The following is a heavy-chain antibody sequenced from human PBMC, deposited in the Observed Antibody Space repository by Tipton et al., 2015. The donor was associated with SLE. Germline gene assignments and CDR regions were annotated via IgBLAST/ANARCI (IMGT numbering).Heavy chain of an antibody. CDR3: ARLVASDYFDY. J-gene: IGHJ4*02. CDR1: GFTFSHYR. D-gene: IGHD2-8*02. Sequence: SLRLSCAASGFTFSHYRLAWVRQAPGKGLEWISSISSSSNFIYYADSLKGRFTISRDNAKNSLYLQMNSLRAEDTAVYYCARLVASDYFDYWGQGALVPVSS. V-gene: IGHV3-21*03. CDR2: ISSSSNFI.